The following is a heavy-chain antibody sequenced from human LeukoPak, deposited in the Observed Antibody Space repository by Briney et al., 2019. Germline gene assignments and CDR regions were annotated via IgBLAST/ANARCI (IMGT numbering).Heavy chain of an antibody. J-gene: IGHJ4*02. CDR3: ARSTGDILTGYRTYYFDY. CDR2: IYYSGST. D-gene: IGHD3-9*01. Sequence: SETLSLTCTVSGGSINYSSYYWGWIRQPPGKGLEWIGYIYYSGSTNYNPSLKSRVTISVDTSKNQFSLKLSSVTAADTAVYYCARSTGDILTGYRTYYFDYWGQGTLVTVSS. V-gene: IGHV4-61*05. CDR1: GGSINYSSYY.